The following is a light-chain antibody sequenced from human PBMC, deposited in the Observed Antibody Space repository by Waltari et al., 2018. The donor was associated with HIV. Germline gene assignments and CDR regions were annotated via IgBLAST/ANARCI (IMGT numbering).Light chain of an antibody. Sequence: QSALTQPPSASGSPGQSVTISCTGTSSDVGGYNYVSWYQQHPGKAPKLMIYEVNKRPSGVPARVAGSKSGNTASLTVSGLQAEDEADYYCSSYAGSNNRVFGGGTKLTVL. CDR2: EVN. CDR1: SSDVGGYNY. V-gene: IGLV2-8*01. J-gene: IGLJ2*01. CDR3: SSYAGSNNRV.